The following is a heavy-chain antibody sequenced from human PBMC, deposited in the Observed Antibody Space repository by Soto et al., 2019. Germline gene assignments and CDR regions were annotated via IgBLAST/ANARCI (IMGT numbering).Heavy chain of an antibody. CDR2: IWYDGSNK. CDR1: GFTFSSYG. V-gene: IGHV3-33*01. Sequence: GESLKISCAASGFTFSSYGMHWVRQAPGKGLEWVAVIWYDGSNKYYADSVKGRFTISRDNSKNTLYLQMNSLRAEDTAVYYCAREEGNWFDPWGQGTLVTVSS. J-gene: IGHJ5*02. CDR3: AREEGNWFDP.